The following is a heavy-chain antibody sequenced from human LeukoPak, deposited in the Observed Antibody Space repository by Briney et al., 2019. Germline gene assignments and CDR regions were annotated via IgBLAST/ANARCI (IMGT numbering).Heavy chain of an antibody. CDR1: GGSFSGYY. CDR2: INHSGST. CDR3: ARVAARYVGMDV. D-gene: IGHD6-6*01. V-gene: IGHV4-34*01. Sequence: NPSETLSLTCAVYGGSFSGYYWSWIRQPPGKGLEWIGEINHSGSTNYNPSLKSRVTISVDTSKKQVSLNLSSVTAADTAVYYCARVAARYVGMDVWGQGTTVTVSS. J-gene: IGHJ6*02.